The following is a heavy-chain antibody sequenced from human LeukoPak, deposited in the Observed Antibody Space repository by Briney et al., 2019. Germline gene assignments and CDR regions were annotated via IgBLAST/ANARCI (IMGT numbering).Heavy chain of an antibody. CDR1: GFTFSSYA. Sequence: PGGSLRLSCAASGFTFSSYAMSWVRQAPGKGLEWVAAISGSGGSTYYADSVKGRFTICRDNSKNTLYLQMNSLRAEDTAVYYCAKVGGDYYYMDVWGKGTTVTVSS. CDR3: AKVGGDYYYMDV. D-gene: IGHD3-10*01. V-gene: IGHV3-23*01. CDR2: ISGSGGST. J-gene: IGHJ6*03.